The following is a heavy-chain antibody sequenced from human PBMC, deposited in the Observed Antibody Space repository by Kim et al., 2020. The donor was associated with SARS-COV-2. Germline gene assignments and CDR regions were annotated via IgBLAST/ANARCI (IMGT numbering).Heavy chain of an antibody. CDR3: ARVYYGSGYGNFEY. V-gene: IGHV1-8*01. J-gene: IGHJ4*02. D-gene: IGHD3-10*01. CDR1: GYTFTSYH. Sequence: ASVKVSCKASGYTFTSYHINWVRQATGQGPEWMGWVEPDNGKTGYAQKFQGRVTMTRDTSINTVYMELSSLRSEDTAVYYCARVYYGSGYGNFEYWGQGTLFTVSS. CDR2: VEPDNGKT.